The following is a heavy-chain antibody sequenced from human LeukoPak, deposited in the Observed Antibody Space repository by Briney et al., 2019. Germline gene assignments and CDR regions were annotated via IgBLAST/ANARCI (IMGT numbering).Heavy chain of an antibody. V-gene: IGHV1-3*03. CDR2: INAGNGNT. Sequence: AASVKVSCKASGYTFTSYAMHWVRQAPGQRLEWMGWINAGNGNTKYSQEFQGRVTITRDTSASTAYMELSSLRSEDTAVYYCAREKVDCSGGSCYLTFDYWGQGTLVSVSS. J-gene: IGHJ4*02. CDR3: AREKVDCSGGSCYLTFDY. CDR1: GYTFTSYA. D-gene: IGHD2-15*01.